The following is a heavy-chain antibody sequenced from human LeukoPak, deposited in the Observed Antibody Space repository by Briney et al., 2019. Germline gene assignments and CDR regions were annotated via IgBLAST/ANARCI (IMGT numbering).Heavy chain of an antibody. V-gene: IGHV3-23*01. CDR2: ISGSRVST. Sequence: GVSLTLSCAASGFTFSSYAMSWVRHPPGRGLEWVSAISGSRVSTYYADSVKGRFTISRDNSKNTLYLQMNSLRAEDTAVYYCAKSLRFEDYTNLCFDYWGQGTLVTVSS. D-gene: IGHD3-10*01. CDR3: AKSLRFEDYTNLCFDY. J-gene: IGHJ4*02. CDR1: GFTFSSYA.